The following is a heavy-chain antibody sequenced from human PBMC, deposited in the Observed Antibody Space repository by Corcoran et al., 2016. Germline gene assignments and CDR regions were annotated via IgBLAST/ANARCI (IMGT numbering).Heavy chain of an antibody. CDR2: IYYSGGT. Sequence: QLQLQESGPGLVKPSETLSLTCTVSGGSISSSSYYWGWIRQPPGKGLEWIGSIYYSGGTYYNPSLKSRVTISVDTSKNQFSLKLSSVTAADTAVYYCARRSYDFWSSHENNWCDPWGQGTLVTVSS. CDR3: ARRSYDFWSSHENNWCDP. V-gene: IGHV4-39*01. D-gene: IGHD3-3*01. J-gene: IGHJ5*02. CDR1: GGSISSSSYY.